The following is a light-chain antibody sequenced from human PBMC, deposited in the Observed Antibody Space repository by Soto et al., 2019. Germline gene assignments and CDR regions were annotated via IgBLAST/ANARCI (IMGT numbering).Light chain of an antibody. CDR1: QSISSY. J-gene: IGKJ4*01. CDR3: QQRSDWPLT. Sequence: EIGLTQSPATLSLSPGKRATLSCRASQSISSYLAWYQQKPGQAPRLLIYDASNRATGIPARFSGSGSGTDFTLTISTLEPEDFAVYYCQQRSDWPLTFGGGTKVEIK. CDR2: DAS. V-gene: IGKV3-11*01.